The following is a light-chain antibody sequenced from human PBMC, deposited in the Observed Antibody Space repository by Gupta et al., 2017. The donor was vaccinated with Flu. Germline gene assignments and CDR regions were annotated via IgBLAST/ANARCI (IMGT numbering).Light chain of an antibody. J-gene: IGKJ4*01. CDR1: RSIGTS. CDR3: QQCFSTPLN. Sequence: DIQVTQSPSSLSASIGDRVTITCRTSRSIGTSVNWYQYKPGRAPRLLTYYGYGLVSGVPSRFRGSGSGTEFTLVIGGLQPEDSAIYYCQQCFSTPLNFGGGTRV. CDR2: YGY. V-gene: IGKV1-39*01.